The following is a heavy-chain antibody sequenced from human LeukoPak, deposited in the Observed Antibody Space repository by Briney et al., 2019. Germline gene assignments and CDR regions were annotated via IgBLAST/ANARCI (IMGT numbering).Heavy chain of an antibody. V-gene: IGHV1-18*01. D-gene: IGHD2-15*01. J-gene: IGHJ6*03. Sequence: GASVKVSCKASGYTFTSYGILWVRQAPGQGLEWMGWISTYNGNTNYAQKIQGRVTMTTDTSTSTAYMELRSLRSDDTAVYYCARGVVAATFYYYMDVWGKGTTVTVSS. CDR3: ARGVVAATFYYYMDV. CDR2: ISTYNGNT. CDR1: GYTFTSYG.